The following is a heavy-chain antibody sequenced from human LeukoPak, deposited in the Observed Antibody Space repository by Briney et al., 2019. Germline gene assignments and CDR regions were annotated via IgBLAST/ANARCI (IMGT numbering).Heavy chain of an antibody. CDR1: GYTFTSYG. CDR3: AGGKNCRGDGADGVFDI. Sequence: ASVKVSCKASGYTFTSYGISWVRQAPGQGLEWMGWINPYNGNTNYAPKLQGRVTMTTDTSTSTAYMELRSLRSDDTAVYYCAGGKNCRGDGADGVFDIGGQGKMATVSS. D-gene: IGHD2-21*02. V-gene: IGHV1-18*01. J-gene: IGHJ3*02. CDR2: INPYNGNT.